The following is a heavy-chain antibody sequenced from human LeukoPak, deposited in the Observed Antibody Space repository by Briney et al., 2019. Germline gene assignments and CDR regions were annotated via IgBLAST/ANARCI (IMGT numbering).Heavy chain of an antibody. J-gene: IGHJ5*02. CDR3: ARALIAVAGTNWFDP. V-gene: IGHV4-59*06. Sequence: SETLSLTCTVSGGSISSYYWSWIRQHPGKGLEWIGYIYYSGSTYYNPSLKSRVTISVDTSKNQFSLKLSSVTAADTAVYYCARALIAVAGTNWFDPWGQGTLVTVSS. CDR2: IYYSGST. D-gene: IGHD6-19*01. CDR1: GGSISSYY.